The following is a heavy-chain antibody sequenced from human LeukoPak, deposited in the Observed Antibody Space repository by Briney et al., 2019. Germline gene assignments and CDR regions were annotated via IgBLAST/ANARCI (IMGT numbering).Heavy chain of an antibody. D-gene: IGHD6-13*01. CDR1: GCTFSSYA. V-gene: IGHV1-69*06. CDR3: ARDRIAAAGSFDY. Sequence: ASVKVSCKASGCTFSSYAISWVRQAPGHGLEWMGGIIPIFVTANYAQKFQRRVTITADKSTSKAYMVLSSLRSEHPAVYYCARDRIAAAGSFDYWGEGTVVTVSS. J-gene: IGHJ4*02. CDR2: IIPIFVTA.